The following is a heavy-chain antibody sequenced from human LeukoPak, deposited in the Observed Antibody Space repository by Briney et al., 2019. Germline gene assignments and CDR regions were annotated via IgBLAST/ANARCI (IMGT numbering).Heavy chain of an antibody. D-gene: IGHD6-19*01. J-gene: IGHJ4*02. V-gene: IGHV6-1*01. CDR2: TYYRSKWYI. CDR1: GDSFSSTGAA. Sequence: SQTLSLTCALSGDSFSSTGAAWDWFRQSPSRGLEWLGGTYYRSKWYIDYAVSVQSRITINPDTTINQFSLQLNSVTPEATAVYYCARYLEYGSSGRGPFGYLRRGTLVTVSS. CDR3: ARYLEYGSSGRGPFGY.